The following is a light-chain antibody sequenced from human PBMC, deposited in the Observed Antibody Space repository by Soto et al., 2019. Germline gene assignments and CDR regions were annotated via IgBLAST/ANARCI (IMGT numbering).Light chain of an antibody. CDR3: QSYDSSLRYV. V-gene: IGLV1-40*01. J-gene: IGLJ1*01. CDR2: GNS. CDR1: SSNIGAGYD. Sequence: QSVLTQPPSVSGAPGQRVTISCTGSSSNIGAGYDVHWYQQLPGTAPKLLIYGNSNRPSGVPDRFSGSKSGTSASLAITGLQAVDEADYYCQSYDSSLRYVFGTGTKATVL.